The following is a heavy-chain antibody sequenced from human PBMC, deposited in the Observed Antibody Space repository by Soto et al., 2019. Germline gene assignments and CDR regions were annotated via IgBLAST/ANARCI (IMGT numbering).Heavy chain of an antibody. CDR2: TSHDGVT. CDR1: SGSIDNVYW. Sequence: SETLSLACAVSSGSIDNVYWWSWVRQSPGKGLEWIGETSHDGVTNYNPSLEGRVTISIDKSKNQFYLDLNSVTAADTAMYYCARGGYYDNVWGKLSHYVLYKWGQGTSVTVSS. CDR3: ARGGYYDNVWGKLSHYVLYK. V-gene: IGHV4-4*02. D-gene: IGHD3-16*01. J-gene: IGHJ6*02.